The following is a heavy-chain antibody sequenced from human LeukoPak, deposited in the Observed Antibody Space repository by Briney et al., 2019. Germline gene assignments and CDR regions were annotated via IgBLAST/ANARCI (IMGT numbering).Heavy chain of an antibody. J-gene: IGHJ4*02. CDR3: ASPRMIRGTITTPFDC. D-gene: IGHD3-10*01. CDR2: ISSSGGHT. V-gene: IGHV3-21*01. Sequence: GGSLRLSCAASGLTLRLFSMNWVRQAPGKGLEGVSSISSSGGHTFYSDSVKGRFTISRDNAKNSLYLQMNSLRAEDTAIYYCASPRMIRGTITTPFDCWGQGILVTVSS. CDR1: GLTLRLFS.